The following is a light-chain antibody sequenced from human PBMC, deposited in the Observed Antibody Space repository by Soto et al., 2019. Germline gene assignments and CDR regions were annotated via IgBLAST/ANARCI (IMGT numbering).Light chain of an antibody. CDR3: SSYTSSSNVV. CDR2: DVI. J-gene: IGLJ2*01. CDR1: SSDVGAYIY. Sequence: QSALTQPRSVSGSPGQSVTFSCTGTSSDVGAYIYVSWYQQHPGKAPKLIIYDVIKRPSGVPDRFSGSKSGNTASLTISGLQAEDEADYYCSSYTSSSNVVFGGGTKVTVL. V-gene: IGLV2-11*01.